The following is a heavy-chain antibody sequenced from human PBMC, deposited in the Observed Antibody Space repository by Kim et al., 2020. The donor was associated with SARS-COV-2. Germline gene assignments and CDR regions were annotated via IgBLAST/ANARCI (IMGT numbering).Heavy chain of an antibody. D-gene: IGHD3-10*01. V-gene: IGHV3-11*05. CDR3: ARDFGPSY. CDR2: ISGGNSLYA. Sequence: GGSLRLSCAASGFTFSDYYMSWIRQAPGKGLEWVSYISGGNSLYADYADSVKGRFTISRDNAKNSLYLQMNSLRADDTAVYYCARDFGPSYWGQGTLVTVSS. CDR1: GFTFSDYY. J-gene: IGHJ4*02.